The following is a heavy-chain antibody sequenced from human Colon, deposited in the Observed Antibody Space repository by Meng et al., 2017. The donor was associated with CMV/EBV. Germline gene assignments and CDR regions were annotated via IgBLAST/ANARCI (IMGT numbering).Heavy chain of an antibody. CDR1: GFTFSSYA. V-gene: IGHV3-23*01. Sequence: GESLKISCAASGFTFSSYAMSWVRQAPGKGLEWVSAISGSGGSTYYADSVKGRFTISRDNSKNTLYLQMNSLRAEDTAVYYCARESPRYDFWSGYYTTGGGMDVWGQGTTVTVSS. CDR3: ARESPRYDFWSGYYTTGGGMDV. CDR2: ISGSGGST. D-gene: IGHD3-3*01. J-gene: IGHJ6*02.